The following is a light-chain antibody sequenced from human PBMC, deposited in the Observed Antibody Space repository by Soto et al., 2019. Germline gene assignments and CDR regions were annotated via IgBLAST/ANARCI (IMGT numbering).Light chain of an antibody. CDR2: SAS. J-gene: IGKJ4*01. V-gene: IGKV1-39*01. CDR3: QQSYGSPRT. CDR1: QSISTY. Sequence: DLQMTQSPSSLSASVGDRVTITCRASQSISTYLHWYQQKPGKAPKLQIYSASSLQSGVPSRFSGSGSETDFTLTISSLQPEDFATYYCQQSYGSPRTFGGGTKVEIK.